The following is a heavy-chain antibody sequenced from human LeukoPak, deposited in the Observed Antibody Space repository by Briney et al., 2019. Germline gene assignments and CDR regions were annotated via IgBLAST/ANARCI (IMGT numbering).Heavy chain of an antibody. CDR3: ARVPLWFGELLRDAFDI. CDR2: INHSGST. Sequence: SETLSLTCAVYGGSFSGYYWSWIRQPPGKGLEWIGEINHSGSTNYNPSLKSLVTISVDTSKNQFSLKLSSVTAAETAVYYCARVPLWFGELLRDAFDIWGQGTMVTVSS. V-gene: IGHV4-34*01. J-gene: IGHJ3*02. D-gene: IGHD3-10*01. CDR1: GGSFSGYY.